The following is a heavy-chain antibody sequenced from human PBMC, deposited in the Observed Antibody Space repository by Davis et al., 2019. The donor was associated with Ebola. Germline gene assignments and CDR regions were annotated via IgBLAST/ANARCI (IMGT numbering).Heavy chain of an antibody. CDR1: GFIFSSYV. CDR2: ITSSSSYI. D-gene: IGHD2/OR15-2a*01. J-gene: IGHJ3*02. V-gene: IGHV3-21*01. CDR3: VRDVTI. Sequence: GESLKISCPASGFIFSSYVMSWVRQAPARGLECLSSITSSSSYIYYAHSVRGRFTISRDNAKNSLYLQMNSLRADDTAVYYCVRDVTIWGQGTMVTVSS.